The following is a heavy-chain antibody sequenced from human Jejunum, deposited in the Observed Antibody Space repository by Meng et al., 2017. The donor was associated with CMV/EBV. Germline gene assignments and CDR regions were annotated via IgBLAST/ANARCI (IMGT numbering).Heavy chain of an antibody. V-gene: IGHV4-30-4*08. J-gene: IGHJ4*02. CDR2: IHDTGST. Sequence: VQLPQSGPGLVKPSQTLSLTCSVSGGSIGSGDYCWSWTRQPPGKGLEWIGYIHDTGSTYYNPSLKSRVDISLGTSRNHFSLTLSSVTAEDTAVYFCARGSIFVSFDSWGQGTLVTVSS. CDR1: GGSIGSGDYC. D-gene: IGHD3-3*01. CDR3: ARGSIFVSFDS.